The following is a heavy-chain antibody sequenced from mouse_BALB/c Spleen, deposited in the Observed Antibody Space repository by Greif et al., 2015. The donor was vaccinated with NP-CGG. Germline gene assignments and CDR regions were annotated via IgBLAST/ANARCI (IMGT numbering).Heavy chain of an antibody. D-gene: IGHD1-1*01. J-gene: IGHJ4*01. Sequence: VMLVESGPDLVAPSQCLSITCTVSGFSLTSYGVHWVRQPPGKGLEWLVVIWSDGSTTYNSALKSRLSISKDNSKSQVFLKMNSLQTDDTAMYYCARHHYYGSSYAMDYWGQGTSVTVSS. CDR1: GFSLTSYG. CDR2: IWSDGST. CDR3: ARHHYYGSSYAMDY. V-gene: IGHV2-6-2*01.